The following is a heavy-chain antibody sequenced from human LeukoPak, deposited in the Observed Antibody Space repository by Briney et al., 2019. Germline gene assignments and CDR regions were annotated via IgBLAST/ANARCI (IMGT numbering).Heavy chain of an antibody. CDR1: GFTFSTYN. D-gene: IGHD3-9*01. CDR2: ISSSGSTK. CDR3: ARDFLTGYFDC. J-gene: IGHJ4*02. Sequence: GGSLRLSCAASGFTFSTYNMNWVRQAPRKGLEWVSYISSSGSTKYYADSVKGRFTISRDNVKNSLFLQMNSLSDEDTAVYYCARDFLTGYFDCWGQGTLVTVSS. V-gene: IGHV3-48*02.